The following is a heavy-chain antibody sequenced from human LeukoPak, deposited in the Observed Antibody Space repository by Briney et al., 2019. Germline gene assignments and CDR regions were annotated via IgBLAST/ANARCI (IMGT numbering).Heavy chain of an antibody. CDR3: ARVTKTGYSSGWEPFDY. CDR2: ISSSSSYI. CDR1: GFTFSSYS. V-gene: IGHV3-21*01. J-gene: IGHJ4*02. D-gene: IGHD6-19*01. Sequence: GGSLRLSCAASGFTFSSYSMNWVRQAPGKGLEWVSSISSSSSYIYYADSVKGRFTISRDNAKNSLYLQMNSLRAEDTAVYYCARVTKTGYSSGWEPFDYWGQGTLVTVSS.